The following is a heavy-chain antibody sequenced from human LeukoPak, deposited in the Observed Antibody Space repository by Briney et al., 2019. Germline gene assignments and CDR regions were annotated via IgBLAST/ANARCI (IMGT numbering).Heavy chain of an antibody. D-gene: IGHD3-22*01. V-gene: IGHV4-30-2*01. CDR1: GDSISSSTCN. CDR3: ARDQVDYEIPDHFDY. CDR2: ISQSGNS. Sequence: SETLSLTCKVSGDSISSSTCNWSWIRQPPGKGLEWIGYISQSGNSYFTPSLQSRATISVDRSKNHFSLTLISVTAADTAVYYCARDQVDYEIPDHFDYWGKGTLVTVSS. J-gene: IGHJ4*02.